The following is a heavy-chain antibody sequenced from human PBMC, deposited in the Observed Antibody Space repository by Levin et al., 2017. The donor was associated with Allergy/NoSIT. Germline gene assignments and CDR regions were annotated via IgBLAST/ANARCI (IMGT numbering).Heavy chain of an antibody. CDR2: IYHDGGT. Sequence: LRLSCTVSGGSISSSAYYWTWIRHHPGKGLEWIGYIYHDGGTYYNPSLKSRVIISTDTSKNHFSLKVSSVTAADTAVYYCARGLIERGFDYWGQGTLVSVSS. CDR1: GGSISSSAYY. V-gene: IGHV4-31*03. CDR3: ARGLIERGFDY. J-gene: IGHJ4*02. D-gene: IGHD1-1*01.